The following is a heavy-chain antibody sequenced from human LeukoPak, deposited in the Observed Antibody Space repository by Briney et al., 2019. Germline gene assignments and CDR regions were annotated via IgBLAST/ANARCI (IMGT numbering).Heavy chain of an antibody. CDR1: GFSFSSFG. D-gene: IGHD1-26*01. Sequence: GGSLRLSXVASGFSFSSFGMHWVRQAPGKGLEWVAFIRYDGSNKYYADSVKGRFTISRDNSKKTLYLQMSSLRPEDTAVYYCARPEDLVGVTTSAFDYWGQGTLVTVSS. V-gene: IGHV3-30*02. CDR3: ARPEDLVGVTTSAFDY. CDR2: IRYDGSNK. J-gene: IGHJ4*02.